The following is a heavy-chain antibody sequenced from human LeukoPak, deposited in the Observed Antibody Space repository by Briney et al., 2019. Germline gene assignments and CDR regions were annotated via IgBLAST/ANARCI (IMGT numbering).Heavy chain of an antibody. J-gene: IGHJ4*02. Sequence: GGSLRLSCEASGFTFSSYEMNWVRQAPGKGLEWVSYISSSGSTKSYADSVRGRFTISRDNAKNSLFLQMNSLRAEDTAVYYCARGRPFYYDIWGQGTLVTVSS. CDR1: GFTFSSYE. CDR3: ARGRPFYYDI. D-gene: IGHD3-22*01. V-gene: IGHV3-48*03. CDR2: ISSSGSTK.